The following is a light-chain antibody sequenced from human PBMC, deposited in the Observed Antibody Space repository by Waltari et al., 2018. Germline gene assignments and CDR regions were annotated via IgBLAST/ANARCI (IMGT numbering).Light chain of an antibody. CDR2: GQN. CDR1: SLKSYY. V-gene: IGLV3-19*01. J-gene: IGLJ3*02. Sequence: SSELTQDPAVSVALGQTVRITCQVDSLKSYYANCHQQKPGQAPILLVFGQNNRPSGIPDRVAGCSSGETASLTITGARAEDDADYDCRCRENTGFHWVFGGGTKLTVL. CDR3: RCRENTGFHWV.